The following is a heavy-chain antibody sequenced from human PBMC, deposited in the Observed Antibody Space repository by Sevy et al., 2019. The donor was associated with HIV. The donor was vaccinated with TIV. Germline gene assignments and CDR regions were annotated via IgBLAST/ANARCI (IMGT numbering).Heavy chain of an antibody. CDR2: ISWNGADI. J-gene: IGHJ6*02. V-gene: IGHV3-9*01. Sequence: GGSLRLSCAASNLTFEDYAMHWVRRAPGKGLEWVSGISWNGADIGFAASVKGRFTISRDNAKSSVYLQINSLTPEDTGVYYCAKGQQLTTQSGSYFYYGMNVWGQGTTVTVSS. D-gene: IGHD6-13*01. CDR3: AKGQQLTTQSGSYFYYGMNV. CDR1: NLTFEDYA.